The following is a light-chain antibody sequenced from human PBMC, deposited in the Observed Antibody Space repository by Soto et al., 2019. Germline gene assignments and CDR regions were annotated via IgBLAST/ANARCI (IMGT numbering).Light chain of an antibody. CDR3: QQYGSSPWT. V-gene: IGKV3-20*01. CDR2: AAS. Sequence: EIVIPQSPATLSVSPGERATLSCRASESVSSNLSWYQKRFGQAPRLLIYAASRRATGIPDRFSGSGSGTDFTLTISRLEPEDFAVYYCQQYGSSPWTFGQGTKVDI. CDR1: ESVSSN. J-gene: IGKJ1*01.